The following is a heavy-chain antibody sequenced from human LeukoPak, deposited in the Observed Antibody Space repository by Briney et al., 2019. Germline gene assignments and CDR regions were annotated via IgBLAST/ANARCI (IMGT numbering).Heavy chain of an antibody. V-gene: IGHV3-23*01. D-gene: IGHD3-22*01. CDR2: ISGSGGTT. CDR1: GFTFSSYA. CDR3: ARINYYDGSGFYRDY. J-gene: IGHJ4*02. Sequence: GGSLRLSCAASGFTFSSYAMSWVRQALGRGLEWVSGISGSGGTTYYADSVKGRFTISRDDSKNTLHLQMNSLRAEDTAVYYCARINYYDGSGFYRDYWGQGTLVTVSS.